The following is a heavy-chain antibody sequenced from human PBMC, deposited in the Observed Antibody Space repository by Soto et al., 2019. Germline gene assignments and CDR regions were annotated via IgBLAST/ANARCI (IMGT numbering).Heavy chain of an antibody. D-gene: IGHD2-15*01. Sequence: ASVKVSCKASGYTLTNYAISWVRQAPGQGPEWMGWINTYNGNSNYAQKFQGRVTMTTDTSTNTAYMELRSLTSDDTAVFYCARDCTGGSCFCIYWGQGTLVTVSS. CDR1: GYTLTNYA. J-gene: IGHJ4*02. CDR2: INTYNGNS. V-gene: IGHV1-18*01. CDR3: ARDCTGGSCFCIY.